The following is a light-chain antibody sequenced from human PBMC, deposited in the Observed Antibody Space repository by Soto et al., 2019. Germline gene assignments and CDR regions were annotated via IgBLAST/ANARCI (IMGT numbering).Light chain of an antibody. J-gene: IGKJ3*01. Sequence: ESQMTQSPSSLSASVGDRVTITCQASQDISNYLNWYQQKPGKAPKLLIYDASNLETGVPSRFSGSGSGTHFTFTISSLQPEDIATYHCQQYDNLPLFGPGTKVDIK. CDR1: QDISNY. CDR3: QQYDNLPL. CDR2: DAS. V-gene: IGKV1-33*01.